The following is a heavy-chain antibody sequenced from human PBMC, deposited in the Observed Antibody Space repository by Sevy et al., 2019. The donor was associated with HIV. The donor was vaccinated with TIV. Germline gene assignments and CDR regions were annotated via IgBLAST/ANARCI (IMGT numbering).Heavy chain of an antibody. D-gene: IGHD1-26*01. CDR2: TSYDGSHK. V-gene: IGHV3-30*04. CDR3: ARGENDDEFFQY. Sequence: GGSLRLSCTVSGFIFSNFAMHWVRQAPGKGLEWVAVTSYDGSHKYYADSVKGRFTVSRDNSRNILSLEMSSLTRDDTAVYYCARGENDDEFFQYWGQGTPFTVSS. J-gene: IGHJ1*01. CDR1: GFIFSNFA.